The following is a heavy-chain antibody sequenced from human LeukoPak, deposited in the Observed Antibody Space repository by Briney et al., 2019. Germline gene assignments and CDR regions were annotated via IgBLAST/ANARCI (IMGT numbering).Heavy chain of an antibody. CDR2: VSGSGGAT. Sequence: PGGSLRLSCAASGFTFSNYAMSWVRQAPGKGLEWVSGVSGSGGATYYADSVKGRFTISRDNSKNTLYLQMNSLRAEDTAVYYCARDRVVVVPAASTYYYYYYGMDVWGQGTTVTVSS. V-gene: IGHV3-23*01. CDR1: GFTFSNYA. CDR3: ARDRVVVVPAASTYYYYYYGMDV. D-gene: IGHD2-2*01. J-gene: IGHJ6*02.